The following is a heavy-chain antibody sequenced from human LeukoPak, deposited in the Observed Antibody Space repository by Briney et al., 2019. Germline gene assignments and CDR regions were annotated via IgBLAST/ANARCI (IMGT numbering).Heavy chain of an antibody. V-gene: IGHV4-39*01. J-gene: IGHJ4*02. CDR2: IYYSGST. Sequence: SETLSLTCTVSGGSISSSSYYWGWIRQPPGKGMEWIGSIYYSGSTYYNPSLKSRVTISVDTSKNQFSLKLSSVTAADTAVYYCARHQLILRYGDYDDRFDYWGQGTLVTVSS. CDR3: ARHQLILRYGDYDDRFDY. D-gene: IGHD4-17*01. CDR1: GGSISSSSYY.